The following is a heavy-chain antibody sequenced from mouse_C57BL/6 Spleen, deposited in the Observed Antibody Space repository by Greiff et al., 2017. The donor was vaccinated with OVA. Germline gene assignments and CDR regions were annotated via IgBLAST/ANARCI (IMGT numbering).Heavy chain of an antibody. CDR2: FYPRDGSS. D-gene: IGHD2-5*01. CDR1: GFTFPDHP. Sequence: VQLVASDAELVKPGASVKISRKVSGFTFPDHPIPWMTPRPEQGLEWIGYFYPRDGSSKYNEKFKGKATLTADKSASTAYMQLNSLTSEDSAVYVCARSFYYSKRDYYAMDYWGQGTSVTVSS. J-gene: IGHJ4*01. V-gene: IGHV1-78*01. CDR3: ARSFYYSKRDYYAMDY.